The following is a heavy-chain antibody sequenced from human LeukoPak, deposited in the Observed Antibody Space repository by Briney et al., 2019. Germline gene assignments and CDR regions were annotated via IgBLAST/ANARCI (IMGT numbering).Heavy chain of an antibody. CDR2: IRNKANRDTT. V-gene: IGHV3-72*01. J-gene: IGHJ4*02. D-gene: IGHD2-2*01. CDR3: TRDDRYCSTTSCSYFDY. CDR1: GFTFSSSV. Sequence: PGGSLRLSCAASGFTFSSSVMHWVRQAPGKGLEWVGRIRNKANRDTTEYAASVKGRFTISRDDSKNSLYLQMNSLKTEDTAVYYCTRDDRYCSTTSCSYFDYWGQGTLVTVSS.